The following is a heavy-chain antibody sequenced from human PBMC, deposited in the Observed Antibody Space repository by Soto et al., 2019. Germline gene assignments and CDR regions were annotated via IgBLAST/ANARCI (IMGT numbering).Heavy chain of an antibody. D-gene: IGHD3-3*01. Sequence: QVQLQQWGAGLLKPSETLSLTCAVYGGSFSGYYWSWIRQPPGKGLEWIGEINHSGSTNYNPSLKRRVHISVDTIKDQFCLNLSSVTAADTDVYYCARGYRLPDFWRYNYYYGMDVWGQGTTVTVSS. J-gene: IGHJ6*02. CDR2: INHSGST. CDR3: ARGYRLPDFWRYNYYYGMDV. CDR1: GGSFSGYY. V-gene: IGHV4-34*01.